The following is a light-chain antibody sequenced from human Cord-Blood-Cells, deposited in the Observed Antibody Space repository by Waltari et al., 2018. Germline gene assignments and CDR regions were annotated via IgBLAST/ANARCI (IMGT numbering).Light chain of an antibody. J-gene: IGLJ2*01. CDR3: AAWDDSLSVL. V-gene: IGLV1-47*01. Sequence: QSVLTQPPSASGTPGQRVTISCSGSSSNIGSNYVYWYQQLPGTAPKLLIYRNNQRPSGVPDRFSCSKSGTSATLAISGLRSEDEADYYCAAWDDSLSVLFGGGTKLTVL. CDR1: SSNIGSNY. CDR2: RNN.